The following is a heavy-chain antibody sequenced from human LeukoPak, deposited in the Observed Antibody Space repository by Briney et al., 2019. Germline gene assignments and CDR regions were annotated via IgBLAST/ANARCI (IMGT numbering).Heavy chain of an antibody. CDR2: IIPIFGTA. J-gene: IGHJ6*03. CDR1: GGTYSSYA. Sequence: SVKVSGKASGGTYSSYAISWVRQAPGQGLEWMGGIIPIFGTANYAQKFQGRVTITADKSTSTAYMELSSLRSEDTAVYYCARDGPDYYASGSSYYYYMDVWGKGTTVTVSS. V-gene: IGHV1-69*06. CDR3: ARDGPDYYASGSSYYYYMDV. D-gene: IGHD3-10*01.